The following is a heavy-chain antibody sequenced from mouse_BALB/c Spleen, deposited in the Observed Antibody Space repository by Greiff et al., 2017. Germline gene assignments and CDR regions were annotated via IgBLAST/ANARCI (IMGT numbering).Heavy chain of an antibody. J-gene: IGHJ4*01. D-gene: IGHD2-12*01. CDR1: GFTFSDYY. CDR2: IRDGGSYT. CDR3: ARDYYSDGGYALAY. V-gene: IGHV5-4*02. Sequence: VQLVESGGGLVKPGASVKLSCAASGFTFSDYYMNWVHQTPEKRLEWVATIRDGGSYTYYPDSVKGRFTLSIDNAKNTPYLHRSRLKSEDTAMYYCARDYYSDGGYALAYWGQGTPVTVSS.